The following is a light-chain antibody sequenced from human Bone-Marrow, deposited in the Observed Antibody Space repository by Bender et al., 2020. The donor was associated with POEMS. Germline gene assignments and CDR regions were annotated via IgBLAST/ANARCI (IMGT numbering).Light chain of an antibody. CDR3: LLSHDGRPGV. V-gene: IGLV7-46*01. CDR1: TGTVTSGHY. Sequence: QAVVTQEPSLTVSPGGTVTLTCGSSTGTVTSGHYAYWFQKKPGQAPTTLIYDTTKKRSWTPARFSGSLLGGKAALTLSGAQPEDESEYYCLLSHDGRPGVFGGGTKLTVL. CDR2: DTT. J-gene: IGLJ3*02.